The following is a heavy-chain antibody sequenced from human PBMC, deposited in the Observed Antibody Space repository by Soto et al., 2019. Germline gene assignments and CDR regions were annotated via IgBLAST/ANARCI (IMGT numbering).Heavy chain of an antibody. J-gene: IGHJ5*02. Sequence: QVQLVESGGGVVQPGMSLRLSCAASGFTFSRYGMHWVRQAPGKGLEWVALISSEGNNKYYPDSVKGRFTISRDNSKNTLYLQMNSLRSDDTAVYYCAKDIYRSVAVAGTIASWGQGTLVTVSS. CDR3: AKDIYRSVAVAGTIAS. D-gene: IGHD6-19*01. CDR2: ISSEGNNK. CDR1: GFTFSRYG. V-gene: IGHV3-30*18.